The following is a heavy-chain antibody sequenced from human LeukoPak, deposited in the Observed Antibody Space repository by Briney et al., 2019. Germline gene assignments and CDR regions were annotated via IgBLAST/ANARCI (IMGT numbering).Heavy chain of an antibody. CDR1: GFTFSSYA. CDR2: ISGGAGGA. V-gene: IGHV3-23*01. D-gene: IGHD3-10*01. CDR3: AKDGGYGSGSYYPDY. Sequence: GGSLRLSCAASGFTFSSYAMNWVRQAPGKGLEWVSSISGGAGGASYADSVKGRFTMSRDNSKNTLYLQMNSLRAEDTAVYYCAKDGGYGSGSYYPDYWGQGTLATVSS. J-gene: IGHJ4*02.